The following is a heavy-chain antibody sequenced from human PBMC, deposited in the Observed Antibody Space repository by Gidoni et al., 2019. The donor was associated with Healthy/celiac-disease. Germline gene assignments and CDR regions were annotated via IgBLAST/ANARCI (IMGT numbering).Heavy chain of an antibody. CDR2: IIPIFGTA. CDR3: ARDLRGSSWAYDAFDI. J-gene: IGHJ3*02. V-gene: IGHV1-69*01. Sequence: QVQLVQSGDEVKKPGSSVKVSCKASGGTFSSFAISWVRQAPGHGLEWMGGIIPIFGTANDAQKFQGRVTITADESTSTAYMELSSLRSEDTAVYYCARDLRGSSWAYDAFDIWGQGTMVTVSS. D-gene: IGHD6-13*01. CDR1: GGTFSSFA.